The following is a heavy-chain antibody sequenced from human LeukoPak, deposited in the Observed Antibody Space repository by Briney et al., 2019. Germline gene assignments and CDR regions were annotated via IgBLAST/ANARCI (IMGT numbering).Heavy chain of an antibody. CDR1: GGSISSYY. V-gene: IGHV4-4*07. CDR2: IYSSGSP. Sequence: PSETPSLTCTVSGGSISSYYWSWIRQPAGKGLEWIGRIYSSGSPNYNPSLKSRVSMSVDTSKNQFSLKVRSVTASDTAVYYCAREAGHGYAPVWGQGILVTVSS. D-gene: IGHD2-2*01. J-gene: IGHJ4*02. CDR3: AREAGHGYAPV.